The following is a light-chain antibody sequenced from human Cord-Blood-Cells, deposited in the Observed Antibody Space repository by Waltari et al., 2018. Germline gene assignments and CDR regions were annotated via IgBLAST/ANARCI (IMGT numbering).Light chain of an antibody. V-gene: IGKV4-1*01. J-gene: IGKJ2*01. CDR2: WAS. Sequence: DIVMTQSPDSLAVYLGERATINCKTSKSVLYSSNNKNYLAWYQQKPGQPPKLLIYWASTRESGVPDRFSGSGSGTDFTLTISSLQAEDVAVYYCQKYYSTPYTFGQGTKLEIK. CDR1: KSVLYSSNNKNY. CDR3: QKYYSTPYT.